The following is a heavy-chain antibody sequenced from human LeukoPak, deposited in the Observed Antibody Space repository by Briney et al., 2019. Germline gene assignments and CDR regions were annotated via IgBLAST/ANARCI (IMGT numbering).Heavy chain of an antibody. V-gene: IGHV1-18*01. J-gene: IGHJ4*02. CDR3: ARDLPTRGYSYGYAY. CDR1: GYTFTDYG. Sequence: ASVKVSCKASGYTFTDYGISWVRQAPGQGLEWMGWISAYNGDTNYAQKFQGRVTMTTDTSTTTAYMELRSLRSDDTAVYYCARDLPTRGYSYGYAYWGQGSLVTVSS. CDR2: ISAYNGDT. D-gene: IGHD5-18*01.